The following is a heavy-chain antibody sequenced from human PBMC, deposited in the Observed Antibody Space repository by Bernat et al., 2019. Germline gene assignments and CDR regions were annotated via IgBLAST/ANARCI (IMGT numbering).Heavy chain of an antibody. CDR2: IYYSGST. CDR1: GGSISSGGYY. Sequence: QVQLQESGPGLVKPSQTLSLTCTVSGGSISSGGYYWIWIRQHPGKGLEWIGYIYYSGSTYYNPSLKSRVTISVDTSKNQFSLKLSSVTAADTAVYYCARDGVAGNYYDCWSGYHKPNWFDPWGQGTLVTVSS. J-gene: IGHJ5*02. V-gene: IGHV4-31*03. D-gene: IGHD3-3*01. CDR3: ARDGVAGNYYDCWSGYHKPNWFDP.